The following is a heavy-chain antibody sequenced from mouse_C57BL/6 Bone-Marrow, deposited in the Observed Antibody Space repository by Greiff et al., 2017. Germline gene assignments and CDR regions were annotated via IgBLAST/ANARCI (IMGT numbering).Heavy chain of an antibody. CDR3: AGRRGFAY. CDR2: IWRGGST. CDR1: GFSLTSYG. Sequence: VQLQQSGPGLVQPSQSLSITCTVSGFSLTSYGVHWVRQSPGQGLEWMGVIWRGGSTDDNAAIISRLSISKDNSKSQVFFKMNSLQADDTAIYYCAGRRGFAYWGQGTLVTVSA. V-gene: IGHV2-2*01. J-gene: IGHJ3*01.